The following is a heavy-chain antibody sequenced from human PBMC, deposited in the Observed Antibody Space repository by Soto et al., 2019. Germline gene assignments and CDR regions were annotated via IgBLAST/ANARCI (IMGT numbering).Heavy chain of an antibody. CDR3: ARAGIAAPSAYYYYYGMDV. CDR1: GGTFSSYA. V-gene: IGHV1-69*13. J-gene: IGHJ6*02. D-gene: IGHD6-13*01. CDR2: IIPIFGTA. Sequence: ASVKVSCKASGGTFSSYAISWVRQAPGQGLEWMGGIIPIFGTANYAQKFQGRVTITADESTSTAYMELSSLRSEDTAVYYCARAGIAAPSAYYYYYGMDVSGQGPTVTVSS.